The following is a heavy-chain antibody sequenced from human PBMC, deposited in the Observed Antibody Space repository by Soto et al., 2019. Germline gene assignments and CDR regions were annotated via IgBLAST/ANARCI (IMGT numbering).Heavy chain of an antibody. V-gene: IGHV1-18*01. CDR1: GYNIITYG. J-gene: IGHJ4*02. Sequence: ASVKVSCKASGYNIITYGISWVRQAPGQAPEWMGWISGYNGNTNYPPNFQGRVSMTIDISTTTTSMELRSLRSDGTAVYYCARGPSLPYIVGALTFDFWGQGTPVTVSS. CDR3: ARGPSLPYIVGALTFDF. D-gene: IGHD1-26*01. CDR2: ISGYNGNT.